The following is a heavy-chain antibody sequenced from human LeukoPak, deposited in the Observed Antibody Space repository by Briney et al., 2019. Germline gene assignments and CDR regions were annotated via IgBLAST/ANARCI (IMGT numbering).Heavy chain of an antibody. Sequence: SVKVSCKASGYTFTGYYMHWVRQAPGQGLEWMGGIIPIFGTANYAQKFQGRVTITADESTSTAYMELSSLRSEDTAVYYCARTNNYYYYMDVWGKGTTVTISS. CDR2: IIPIFGTA. CDR3: ARTNNYYYYMDV. CDR1: GYTFTGYY. D-gene: IGHD2/OR15-2a*01. J-gene: IGHJ6*03. V-gene: IGHV1-69*13.